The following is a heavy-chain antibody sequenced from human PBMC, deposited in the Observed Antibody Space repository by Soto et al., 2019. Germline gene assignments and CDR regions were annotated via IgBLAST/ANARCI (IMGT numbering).Heavy chain of an antibody. D-gene: IGHD7-27*01. J-gene: IGHJ6*02. CDR2: IWYDGSNK. CDR1: GFTFSSYG. V-gene: IGHV3-33*01. Sequence: GGSLRLSCAASGFTFSSYGMHWVRQAPGKGLEWVAVIWYDGSNKYYADSVKGRFTISRDNSKNTLYLQMNSLRAEDTAVYYCARDATPLTYYYYGMDVWGQGTTVTVSS. CDR3: ARDATPLTYYYYGMDV.